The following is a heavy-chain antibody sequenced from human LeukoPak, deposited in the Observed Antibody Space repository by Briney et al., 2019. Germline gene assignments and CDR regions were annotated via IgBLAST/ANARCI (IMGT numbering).Heavy chain of an antibody. CDR2: IIPILGTA. Sequence: SVKVSCKASGGTFSSYAISWVRQAPGQGLEWMGGIIPILGTANFAQKFQGKITITADESTSTAYMELSSLRSEDTAVYYCASSTLSLQYQVLYGTHQDYYYYYMDVWGKGTTVTVSS. V-gene: IGHV1-69*13. J-gene: IGHJ6*03. CDR3: ASSTLSLQYQVLYGTHQDYYYYYMDV. CDR1: GGTFSSYA. D-gene: IGHD2-2*02.